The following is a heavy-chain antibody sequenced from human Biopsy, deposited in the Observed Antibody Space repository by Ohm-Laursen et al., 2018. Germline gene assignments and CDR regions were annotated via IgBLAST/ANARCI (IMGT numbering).Heavy chain of an antibody. Sequence: GSLRLSCAASGFTFSDHYMSWIRQAPGKGLEWLSYISPTADIIFDTDPVKGRFTISRDNAKNSLYLQMNSLRAEDTAIYYCAKIPPSRCDSGECYPIFDYWGQGTLVTVSS. D-gene: IGHD2-21*01. V-gene: IGHV3-11*01. CDR1: GFTFSDHY. J-gene: IGHJ4*02. CDR3: AKIPPSRCDSGECYPIFDY. CDR2: ISPTADII.